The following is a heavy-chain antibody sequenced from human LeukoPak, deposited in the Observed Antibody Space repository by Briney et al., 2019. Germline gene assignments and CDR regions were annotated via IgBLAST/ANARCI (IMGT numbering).Heavy chain of an antibody. D-gene: IGHD3-22*01. CDR1: GFTFSSYA. CDR3: ASGYYYDSSGYYILPEVGDY. V-gene: IGHV3-30-3*01. J-gene: IGHJ4*02. Sequence: PGRSLRLSCAASGFTFSSYAMHWVRQAPGKGLEWVAVISYDGSNEYYADSVKGRFTISRDNSKNTLYLQMNSLRAEDTAVYYCASGYYYDSSGYYILPEVGDYWGQGTLVTVSS. CDR2: ISYDGSNE.